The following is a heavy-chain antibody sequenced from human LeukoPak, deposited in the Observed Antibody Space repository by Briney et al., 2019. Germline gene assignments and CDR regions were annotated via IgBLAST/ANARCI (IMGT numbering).Heavy chain of an antibody. Sequence: GGSLRLSCAASGFTVSSNYMGWVRQAPDKGLEWVSVIYSGGTTYYADSVKGRFTISRDISKNTVFLQMNSLRAEDTAVYYCAREGYGSHALDIWGQGTMVTVSS. J-gene: IGHJ3*02. V-gene: IGHV3-53*01. CDR1: GFTVSSNY. D-gene: IGHD3-10*01. CDR2: IYSGGTT. CDR3: AREGYGSHALDI.